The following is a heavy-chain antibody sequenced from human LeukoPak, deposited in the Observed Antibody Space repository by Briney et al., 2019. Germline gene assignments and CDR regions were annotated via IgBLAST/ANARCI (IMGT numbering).Heavy chain of an antibody. V-gene: IGHV1-46*01. D-gene: IGHD6-13*01. CDR3: AREGQQLAAYDY. Sequence: ASVKVSCKGSGYTFTSYYMHWVRQAPGQGLEWMGIINPSGGSTSYAQKFQGRVTMTRDTSTSTVYMELSSLRSEDTAVYYCAREGQQLAAYDYWGQGTLVTVSS. CDR1: GYTFTSYY. CDR2: INPSGGST. J-gene: IGHJ4*02.